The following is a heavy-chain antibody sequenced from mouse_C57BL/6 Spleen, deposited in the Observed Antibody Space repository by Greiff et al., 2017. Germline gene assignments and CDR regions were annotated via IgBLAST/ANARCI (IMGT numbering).Heavy chain of an antibody. Sequence: QVQLQQPGAELVKPGASVKLSCKASGYTFTSYWMQWVKQRPGQGLEWIGEIDPSDSYTNYHQKFKGQATLSVDTSSSTAYMQLSSLTSEDSAVYYCARRATRYAMDYWGQGTSVTVSS. D-gene: IGHD3-1*01. CDR1: GYTFTSYW. CDR2: IDPSDSYT. CDR3: ARRATRYAMDY. J-gene: IGHJ4*01. V-gene: IGHV1-50*01.